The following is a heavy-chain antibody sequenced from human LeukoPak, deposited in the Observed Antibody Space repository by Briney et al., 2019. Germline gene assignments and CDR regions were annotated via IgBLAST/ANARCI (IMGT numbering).Heavy chain of an antibody. CDR2: IYYSGST. Sequence: SETLSLTCTVSGGSISSYYWSWIRQPPGKGLEWIGYIYYSGSTNYNPSLKSRVTISVDTSKNQFSLKLSSVTAADTAVYYCARGLMATTDCWGQGTLVTVSS. CDR1: GGSISSYY. V-gene: IGHV4-59*01. D-gene: IGHD5-24*01. J-gene: IGHJ4*02. CDR3: ARGLMATTDC.